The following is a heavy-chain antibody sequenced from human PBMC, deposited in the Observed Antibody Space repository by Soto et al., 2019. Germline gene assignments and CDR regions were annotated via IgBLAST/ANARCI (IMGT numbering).Heavy chain of an antibody. Sequence: QVQLVQSGADVKKPGSSVKVSCTASGGAISRYGMSWVRQAPGKGLEWMGGIIPIYGSPNYAQRFKGRVTVSADISTNTFYMTLSSLKSEDTALYCCARRSGNGLSLSPFGSWGQGTLVTVSS. J-gene: IGHJ4*02. V-gene: IGHV1-69*06. CDR2: IIPIYGSP. CDR1: GGAISRYG. CDR3: ARRSGNGLSLSPFGS.